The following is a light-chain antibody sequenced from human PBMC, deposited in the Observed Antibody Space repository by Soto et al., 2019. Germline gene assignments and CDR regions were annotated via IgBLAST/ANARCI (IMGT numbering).Light chain of an antibody. J-gene: IGKJ4*01. CDR3: QPYNNWPPLT. Sequence: EIVMTQSPATLSVSPGERATLSCRASQSVSSNLAWYQQKPGQAPRLLIYGASTRATGIPARFSGSESGTEFTLTISSLQSEDFSVYYCQPYNNWPPLTFGGGTKVEIK. CDR2: GAS. CDR1: QSVSSN. V-gene: IGKV3-15*01.